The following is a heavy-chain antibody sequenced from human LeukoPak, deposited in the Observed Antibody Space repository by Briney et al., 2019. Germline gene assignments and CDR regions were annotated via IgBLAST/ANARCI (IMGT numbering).Heavy chain of an antibody. V-gene: IGHV5-51*01. CDR3: ARKNRGGSHTTGYYFDY. Sequence: GESLKISCTSSPYSFTSHWIGWVRQKPGKGLDWVGLVYAGDSDTIYSPSFQGQVTMSADKSTSTVYLQWSGLKASDSATYFCARKNRGGSHTTGYYFDYWGLGTLVTVSS. D-gene: IGHD1-26*01. CDR1: PYSFTSHW. CDR2: VYAGDSDT. J-gene: IGHJ4*02.